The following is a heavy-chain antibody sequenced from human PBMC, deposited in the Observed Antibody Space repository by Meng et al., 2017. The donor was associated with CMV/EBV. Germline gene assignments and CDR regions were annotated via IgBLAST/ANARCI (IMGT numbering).Heavy chain of an antibody. D-gene: IGHD3-22*01. CDR3: AKDLGGHRGYYYDSSGPLPGDY. CDR2: IWYDGSNK. V-gene: IGHV3-33*06. CDR1: GFTFSSYG. Sequence: GESLKISCAASGFTFSSYGMHWVRQAPGKGLEWVAVIWYDGSNKYYADSVKGRFTISRDNSKNTLYLQMNSLRAEDTAVYYCAKDLGGHRGYYYDSSGPLPGDYWGQGTLVTVSS. J-gene: IGHJ4*02.